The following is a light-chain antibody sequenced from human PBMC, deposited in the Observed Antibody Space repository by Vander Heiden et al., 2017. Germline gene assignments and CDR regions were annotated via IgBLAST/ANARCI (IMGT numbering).Light chain of an antibody. J-gene: IGKJ4*01. CDR3: QQSDSLPLT. CDR1: QSISNS. Sequence: DIQVTQPPSSLSASVGDRVTITCRASQSISNSLHWYRQKPGKAPKLLIFAASTLRSGVPLRFSGSGSGTDFTLTISNLQPEDSATYYCQQSDSLPLTFGGGTKVEVK. V-gene: IGKV1-39*01. CDR2: AAS.